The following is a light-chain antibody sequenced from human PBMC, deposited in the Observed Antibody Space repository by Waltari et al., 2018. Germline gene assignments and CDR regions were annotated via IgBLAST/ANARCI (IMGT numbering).Light chain of an antibody. Sequence: DIVMTQSPDSLTVSLGERTTINCKSSQSVFDNSGNNNSLAWYQQKPGQPPNLLISWASARESRVPDRFSGSGSGADFTLTISSLRAEDVAVYYCQQYFSTPFTFGQGTRLDIK. CDR2: WAS. J-gene: IGKJ2*01. CDR1: QSVFDNSGNNNS. V-gene: IGKV4-1*01. CDR3: QQYFSTPFT.